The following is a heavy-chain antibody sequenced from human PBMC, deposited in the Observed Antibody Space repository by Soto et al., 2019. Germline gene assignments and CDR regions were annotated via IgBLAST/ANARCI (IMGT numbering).Heavy chain of an antibody. CDR1: GFTFSSYA. V-gene: IGHV3-23*01. CDR2: MSGTGGST. D-gene: IGHD6-19*01. Sequence: EVQLLESGGGLVQPGRSLRLSCAASGFTFSSYAMNWVRQAPGKGLEWVSAMSGTGGSTYYADSVKGRFTISRDNSKNTLYLQMTSLRVEDTAVFYCANGRFSSGWSLSYFGCWCQGTLVTVSS. CDR3: ANGRFSSGWSLSYFGC. J-gene: IGHJ4*02.